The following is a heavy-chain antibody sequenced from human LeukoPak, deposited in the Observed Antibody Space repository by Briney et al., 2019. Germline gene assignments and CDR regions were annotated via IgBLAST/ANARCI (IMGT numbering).Heavy chain of an antibody. J-gene: IGHJ3*02. CDR1: GGSFRGYY. V-gene: IGHV4-34*01. D-gene: IGHD4-17*01. Sequence: PSETLSLTCAVYGGSFRGYYWNWIRQSPGKGLEWIGEINHSGSTNYNPSFKSRVTMSVDTSKNQFSLNLSSVTAADMAVYYCARGRYGDYVGEDGFDIWGQGTVVTVSS. CDR2: INHSGST. CDR3: ARGRYGDYVGEDGFDI.